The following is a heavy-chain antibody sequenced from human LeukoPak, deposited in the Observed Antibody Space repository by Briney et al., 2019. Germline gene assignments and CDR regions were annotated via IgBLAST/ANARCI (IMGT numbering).Heavy chain of an antibody. Sequence: PRGSLRLSCAASGFTFSSYAMSWVRQAPGKGLEWVSCVSGSGGRGATYYTDSVKGRFIISRDNAKNTMYLQMNSLSGEDTAIYYCAKDIAASGLPRIFDFWGQGTLVTVSS. CDR1: GFTFSSYA. V-gene: IGHV3-23*01. CDR2: VSGSGGRGAT. J-gene: IGHJ4*02. CDR3: AKDIAASGLPRIFDF. D-gene: IGHD6-13*01.